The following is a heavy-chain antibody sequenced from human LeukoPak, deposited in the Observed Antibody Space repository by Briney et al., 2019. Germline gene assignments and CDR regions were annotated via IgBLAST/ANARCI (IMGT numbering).Heavy chain of an antibody. J-gene: IGHJ4*02. Sequence: PGGSLRLSCAASGFIFSNYGMSWVRQAPGKGLEWVSGISARGESTYYTDSVKGRFTISRDNSKNTLYLQMNSLRPEDTAIYFCARARGALSYWGQGTLITVSS. CDR1: GFIFSNYG. D-gene: IGHD1-26*01. CDR3: ARARGALSY. V-gene: IGHV3-23*01. CDR2: ISARGEST.